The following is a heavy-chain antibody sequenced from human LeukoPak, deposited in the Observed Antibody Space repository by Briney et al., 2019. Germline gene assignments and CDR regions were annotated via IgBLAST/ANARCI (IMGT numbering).Heavy chain of an antibody. Sequence: SETLSLTCTVSGGSISSSSYYWGWIRQLPGKGLEWIASGDYSGGTYYNPSLESRVAISADMSKNQISLKLSSVTAADTALYYCARERGEEYSSGWYKTNFFDTWGQGTRVTVSS. J-gene: IGHJ4*02. D-gene: IGHD6-19*01. CDR2: GDYSGGT. CDR1: GGSISSSSYY. V-gene: IGHV4-39*07. CDR3: ARERGEEYSSGWYKTNFFDT.